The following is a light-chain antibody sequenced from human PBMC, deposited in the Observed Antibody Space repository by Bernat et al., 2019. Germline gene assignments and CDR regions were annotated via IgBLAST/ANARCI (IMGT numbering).Light chain of an antibody. Sequence: QSALTQPRSVSGSPGQSVSISCTGTSSDVGAYNYVSWYQQHPGKAPKLMIYDVNLRPSGVPDRFSGSKSGNTASLTISGPQAEDEADYFCCSYAGSYSFVFGTGTEVTVL. CDR2: DVN. V-gene: IGLV2-11*01. CDR1: SSDVGAYNY. J-gene: IGLJ1*01. CDR3: CSYAGSYSFV.